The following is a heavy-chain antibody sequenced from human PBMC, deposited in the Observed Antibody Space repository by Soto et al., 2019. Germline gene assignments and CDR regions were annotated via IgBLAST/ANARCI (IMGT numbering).Heavy chain of an antibody. J-gene: IGHJ4*02. CDR3: AKIKGAITFLHFDT. D-gene: IGHD3-9*01. V-gene: IGHV3-23*01. CDR2: LTETGGST. Sequence: XGCLRLSCVGSTSSFKDYAMAWVRQAPGKGLEWVSALTETGGSTYYAASVKGRFTISRDNSRNTVYLQMDRLRVADTAVYYCAKIKGAITFLHFDTRGQGTQLTLSS. CDR1: TSSFKDYA.